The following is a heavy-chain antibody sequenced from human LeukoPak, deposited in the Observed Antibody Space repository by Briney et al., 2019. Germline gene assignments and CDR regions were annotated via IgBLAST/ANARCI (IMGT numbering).Heavy chain of an antibody. CDR3: ARAEWSLGGHDAFDI. J-gene: IGHJ3*02. Sequence: ASVKVSCKASGYTFTSYYIHWVRQAPGQGLEWMGIINPTGGSTIYAQRFQGRVTMTRDKSTSSVYMDLSTLTSEDTAVYYCARAEWSLGGHDAFDIWGQGTRVTVSS. CDR1: GYTFTSYY. V-gene: IGHV1-46*01. CDR2: INPTGGST. D-gene: IGHD3-3*01.